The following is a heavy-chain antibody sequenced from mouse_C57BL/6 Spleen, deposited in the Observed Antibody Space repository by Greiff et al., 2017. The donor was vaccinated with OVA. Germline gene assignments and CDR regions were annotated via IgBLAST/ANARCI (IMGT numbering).Heavy chain of an antibody. V-gene: IGHV1-82*01. CDR1: GYAFSSSW. CDR3: ARSGDVYYCFDY. CDR2: IYPGDGDT. Sequence: QVQLQQSGPELVKPGASVKISCKASGYAFSSSWMNWVKQRPGKGLEWIGRIYPGDGDTNYNGKFKGKATLTADKSSSTAYMQLSSLTSEDSAVYVCARSGDVYYCFDYWGQGTTLTVSS. D-gene: IGHD1-1*01. J-gene: IGHJ2*01.